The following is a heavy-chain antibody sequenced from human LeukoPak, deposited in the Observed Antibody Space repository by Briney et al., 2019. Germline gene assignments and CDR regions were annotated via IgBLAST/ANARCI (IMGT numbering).Heavy chain of an antibody. D-gene: IGHD4-17*01. J-gene: IGHJ5*02. Sequence: SSETLSLTCTVSGTSITSYHWSWIRQPPGKGLEWIGSYSGSTNYNPSLKSRVTISVDTSKNQFSLKLSSVTAADTAVYYCARLDFGNGNWFDPWGQGTLVTVSS. CDR1: GTSITSYH. CDR3: ARLDFGNGNWFDP. V-gene: IGHV4-59*08. CDR2: YSGST.